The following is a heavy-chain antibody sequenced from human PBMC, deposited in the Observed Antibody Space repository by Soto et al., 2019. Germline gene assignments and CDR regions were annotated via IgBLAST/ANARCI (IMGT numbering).Heavy chain of an antibody. Sequence: QVQLVQSGAEVKKPGASVKVSCKASGYIFTSYYISWVRQAPGQGLEWMGWISAYNGNTNYAQKIQGRVTMTTDTPTSTAYMELRSLSSDDTAVYYCARDAPPADYWGQGTLVTVSS. V-gene: IGHV1-18*01. CDR3: ARDAPPADY. CDR1: GYIFTSYY. CDR2: ISAYNGNT. J-gene: IGHJ4*02.